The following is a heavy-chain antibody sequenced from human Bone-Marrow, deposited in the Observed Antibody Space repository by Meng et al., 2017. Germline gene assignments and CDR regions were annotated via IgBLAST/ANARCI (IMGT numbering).Heavy chain of an antibody. Sequence: GESLKISCAVSGVSFSDSDIHWVRQASGKGLEWVGRIGTKPKSYAAAYAASVRGRFTISRDDSKNTAYLQMNSLKTEDTAVYYCTTERYFDWLYVLDYWGQGTLVTVSS. J-gene: IGHJ4*02. V-gene: IGHV3-73*01. CDR2: IGTKPKSYAA. CDR1: GVSFSDSD. D-gene: IGHD3-9*01. CDR3: TTERYFDWLYVLDY.